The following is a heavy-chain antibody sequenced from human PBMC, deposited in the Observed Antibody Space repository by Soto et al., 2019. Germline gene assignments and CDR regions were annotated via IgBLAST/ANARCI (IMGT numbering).Heavy chain of an antibody. D-gene: IGHD2-15*01. CDR1: GFTFSSYG. CDR3: ARGSFAYYYAMDV. CDR2: VWYDGSNK. J-gene: IGHJ6*02. Sequence: GGSLRLSCAASGFTFSSYGIHWVRQAPGKGLEWVAVVWYDGSNKYYADSVKGRFTISRDNSKNTLYLQMNSLRAEDTAVYYCARGSFAYYYAMDVWGQGTTVTVSS. V-gene: IGHV3-33*01.